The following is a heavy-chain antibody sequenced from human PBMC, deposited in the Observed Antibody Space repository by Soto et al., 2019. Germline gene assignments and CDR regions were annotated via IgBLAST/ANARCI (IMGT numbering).Heavy chain of an antibody. V-gene: IGHV3-23*01. CDR1: GFTFSSYA. D-gene: IGHD3-9*01. J-gene: IGHJ6*03. Sequence: EVQLLESGGGLVQPGGSLRLSCAASGFTFSSYAMSWVRQAPGKGLEWVSAISGSGGSTYYADSVKGRFTISRDNSKNTLAMQMNSLRAEDTAVYYCAKDSYYDILTGYYKTPNYYYYMDVWGKGTTVTVSS. CDR3: AKDSYYDILTGYYKTPNYYYYMDV. CDR2: ISGSGGST.